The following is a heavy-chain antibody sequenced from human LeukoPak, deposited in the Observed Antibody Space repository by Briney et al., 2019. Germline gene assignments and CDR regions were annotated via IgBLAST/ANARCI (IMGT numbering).Heavy chain of an antibody. D-gene: IGHD2-21*02. J-gene: IGHJ1*01. CDR2: INHSGST. CDR1: GGSFSGYY. Sequence: SETLSLTCAVYGGSFSGYYWSWIRQPPGKGLEWIGEINHSGSTNYNPSLKSRVTISVDTSKNQFSLKLSSVTAADTAVYYCAKPRDLAYCGGDCYAEYFQHWGQGTLVTVSS. CDR3: AKPRDLAYCGGDCYAEYFQH. V-gene: IGHV4-34*01.